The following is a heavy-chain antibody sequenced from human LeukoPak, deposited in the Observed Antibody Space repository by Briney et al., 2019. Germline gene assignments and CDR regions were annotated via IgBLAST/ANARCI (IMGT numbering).Heavy chain of an antibody. CDR2: INAGNGNT. V-gene: IGHV1-3*01. CDR3: ARVVVPAAMNYYYGMDV. Sequence: ASVKVSCKASGYTFTSYAMHWVRQAPGQRLEWMGWINAGNGNTKYSQKFQGRVTITRNTSASTAYMELSSLRSEDTAVYYCARVVVPAAMNYYYGMDVWGKGTTVTASS. D-gene: IGHD2-2*01. CDR1: GYTFTSYA. J-gene: IGHJ6*04.